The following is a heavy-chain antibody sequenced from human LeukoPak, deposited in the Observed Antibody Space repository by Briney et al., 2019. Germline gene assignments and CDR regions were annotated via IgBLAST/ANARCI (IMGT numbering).Heavy chain of an antibody. J-gene: IGHJ5*02. CDR2: INHSGST. V-gene: IGHV4-34*01. D-gene: IGHD3-10*01. CDR3: ARGAQSITFLRGARTAGDWFDP. CDR1: GGSFSGYY. Sequence: SETLSLTCAVYGGSFSGYYWSWIRQPPGKGLEWIGEINHSGSTNYNPSLKSRVTISVDTSKNQFSLRLSSVTAADTALYYCARGAQSITFLRGARTAGDWFDPWGQGTLVTVSS.